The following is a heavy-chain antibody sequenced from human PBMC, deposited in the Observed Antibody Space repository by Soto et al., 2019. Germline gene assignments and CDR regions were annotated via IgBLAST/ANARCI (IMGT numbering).Heavy chain of an antibody. D-gene: IGHD2-2*01. V-gene: IGHV4-59*01. J-gene: IGHJ5*02. CDR3: ARERHYCSSTSCYYSWFDP. CDR1: GGSISSYY. CDR2: IHYSGNT. Sequence: SETLSLTCTVSGGSISSYYWSWIRQPPGKGLEWIGYIHYSGNTNYNPSLKSRVTISVDTSKNQFSLKLSSVTAADTAVYYCARERHYCSSTSCYYSWFDPWGQGTLVTVSS.